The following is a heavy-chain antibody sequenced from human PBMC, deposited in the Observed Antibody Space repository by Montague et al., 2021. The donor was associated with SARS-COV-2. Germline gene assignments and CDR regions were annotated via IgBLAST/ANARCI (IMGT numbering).Heavy chain of an antibody. CDR2: TYYRSKWYN. Sequence: CAISGDSVSIDSAAWNWIRQSPSIGLDWLGITYYRSKWYNDYAVSVKSRITINPDTSKNQISLRLNSVTPEDTAVYYCARTSASSDYWGQGTLVTVSS. CDR3: ARTSASSDY. D-gene: IGHD1-26*01. V-gene: IGHV6-1*01. J-gene: IGHJ4*02. CDR1: GDSVSIDSAA.